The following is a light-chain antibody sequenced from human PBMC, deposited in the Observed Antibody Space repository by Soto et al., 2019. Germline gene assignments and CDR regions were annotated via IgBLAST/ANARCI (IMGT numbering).Light chain of an antibody. CDR1: NIGSKS. CDR3: QVWDSSSDP. CDR2: YDS. J-gene: IGLJ1*01. Sequence: SYELTQPPSVSVAPGKTARNTCGGNNIGSKSVHWYQQKPGQAPVLVIYYDSDRPSGIPERFSGSNSGNTATLTISRVEAGDEADYYCQVWDSSSDPFGTGTKLTVL. V-gene: IGLV3-21*04.